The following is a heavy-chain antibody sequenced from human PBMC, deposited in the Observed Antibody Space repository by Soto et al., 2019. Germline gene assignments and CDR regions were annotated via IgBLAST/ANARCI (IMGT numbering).Heavy chain of an antibody. CDR2: MSFDGSTK. CDR3: ENEFGWELPLSHPYYSSGMDV. CDR1: GFTFRSYG. D-gene: IGHD4-4*01. J-gene: IGHJ6*02. V-gene: IGHV3-30*18. Sequence: QVQLVESGGGGVQPGRSLRLSCAASGFTFRSYGMHWVRQAPGTGLEWVALMSFDGSTKYYADSVRGRFTISSDNSKSTLYLQMDILRPDDTAVYYCENEFGWELPLSHPYYSSGMDVWGQGTTVTVSS.